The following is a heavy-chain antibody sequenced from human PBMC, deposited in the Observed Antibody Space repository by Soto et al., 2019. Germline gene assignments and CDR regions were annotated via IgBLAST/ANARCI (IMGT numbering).Heavy chain of an antibody. CDR3: ARAPFGGDCNRYYYYHYGMEV. J-gene: IGHJ6*02. D-gene: IGHD2-21*02. Sequence: RPERMSLASILSTPSLIIYSSACDRQSARKLREWIAYIHYSGSTNYYPSLKSRVTISVDTSKMQFSLKLTYVTAADTAVYYCARAPFGGDCNRYYYYHYGMEVWGQGTTVTVSS. V-gene: IGHV4-59*01. CDR2: IHYSGST. CDR1: TPSLIIYS.